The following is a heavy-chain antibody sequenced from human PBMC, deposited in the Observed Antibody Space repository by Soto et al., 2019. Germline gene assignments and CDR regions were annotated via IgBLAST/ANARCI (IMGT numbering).Heavy chain of an antibody. CDR3: ARGRYGDY. CDR1: GYAFTTYG. V-gene: IGHV1-18*01. Sequence: QVHLVQSGAEVKKPGASVKVSCKGSGYAFTTYGITWVRQAPGQGLEWMGWISAHNGNTNYAQKLQGRVTGTRDTSTSTAYMELRRLRSGDTAVYYCARGRYGDYWGQGALVTVSS. CDR2: ISAHNGNT. D-gene: IGHD1-1*01. J-gene: IGHJ4*02.